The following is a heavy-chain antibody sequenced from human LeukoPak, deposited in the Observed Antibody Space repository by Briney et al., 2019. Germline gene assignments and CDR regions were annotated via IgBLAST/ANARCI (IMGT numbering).Heavy chain of an antibody. CDR1: GGSISSYY. CDR2: IYYSGST. V-gene: IGHV4-59*01. Sequence: TASETLSLTCTVSGGSISSYYWSWIRQPPGKGLEWIGYIYYSGSTNYNPSLKSRVTISVDTSKNQFSLKLSSVTAADTAVYYCARDRDYGDYPEAFDIWGQGTMVTVSS. CDR3: ARDRDYGDYPEAFDI. J-gene: IGHJ3*02. D-gene: IGHD4-17*01.